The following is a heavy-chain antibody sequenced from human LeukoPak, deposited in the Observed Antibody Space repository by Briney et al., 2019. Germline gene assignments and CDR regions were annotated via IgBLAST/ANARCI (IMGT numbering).Heavy chain of an antibody. CDR3: ARGNGIRPRWYFDY. J-gene: IGHJ4*02. Sequence: PGGSLRLSCAASGFTFNNYGMSWIRQAPGKGLEWVSGIGATGADTYFGDSVKGRSTISRDNSKKTLYLQLNSLRAEDTALYYCARGNGIRPRWYFDYWGQGTLVTVSS. CDR1: GFTFNNYG. V-gene: IGHV3-23*01. CDR2: IGATGADT. D-gene: IGHD1-1*01.